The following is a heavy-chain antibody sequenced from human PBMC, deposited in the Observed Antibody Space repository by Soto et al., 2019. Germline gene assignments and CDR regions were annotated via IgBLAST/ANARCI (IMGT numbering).Heavy chain of an antibody. CDR2: ISGSGGST. V-gene: IGHV3-23*01. J-gene: IGHJ4*02. Sequence: GGSLRLSCTASGFTFSSYAMSWVRQAPGKGLEWVSAISGSGGSTYYADSVKGRFTISRDNSKNTLYLQMNSLRAEDTAVYYCAKDSSGWPYYFDYWGQGTLVTVSS. CDR1: GFTFSSYA. CDR3: AKDSSGWPYYFDY. D-gene: IGHD6-19*01.